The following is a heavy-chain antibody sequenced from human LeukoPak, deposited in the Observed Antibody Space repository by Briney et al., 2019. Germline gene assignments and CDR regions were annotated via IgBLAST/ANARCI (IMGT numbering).Heavy chain of an antibody. CDR1: GGTFSSYA. CDR3: ARTLMGSSGWYDY. CDR2: IIPIFGTA. V-gene: IGHV1-69*05. D-gene: IGHD6-19*01. Sequence: SVKVSFKASGGTFSSYAISWVRQAPGQALEWMGRIIPIFGTANYAQKFQGRVTITTYGSTSTAYMELSSLRSEDTAVYYCARTLMGSSGWYDYWGQGTLVTVSS. J-gene: IGHJ4*02.